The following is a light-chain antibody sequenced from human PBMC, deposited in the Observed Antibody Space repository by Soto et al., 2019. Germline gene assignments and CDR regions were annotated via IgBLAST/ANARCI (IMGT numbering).Light chain of an antibody. V-gene: IGKV1-5*01. J-gene: IGKJ4*01. CDR2: DVS. CDR1: QNIGSW. CDR3: QQYNPFLT. Sequence: DIHMTQSPSTLSASVGHRVTITCRASQNIGSWSAWYQQKPGKAPNLRIYDVSTLQSGVPSSFSGSGSGTEFTLTISSMQPADSATYYCQQYNPFLTFGGGTKVDI.